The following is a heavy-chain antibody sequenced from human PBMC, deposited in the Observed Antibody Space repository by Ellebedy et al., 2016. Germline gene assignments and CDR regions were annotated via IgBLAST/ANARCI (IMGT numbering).Heavy chain of an antibody. J-gene: IGHJ4*02. D-gene: IGHD6-19*01. CDR3: ARDGAVAGTPFDY. CDR1: GGSISSSNW. Sequence: SETLSLTCAVSGGSISSSNWWSWVRQPPGKGLEWIGEIYHSGSTNYNPSLKSRVTISVDKSKNQFSLKLSSVTAADTAVYYCARDGAVAGTPFDYWGQGTLVTVSS. V-gene: IGHV4-4*02. CDR2: IYHSGST.